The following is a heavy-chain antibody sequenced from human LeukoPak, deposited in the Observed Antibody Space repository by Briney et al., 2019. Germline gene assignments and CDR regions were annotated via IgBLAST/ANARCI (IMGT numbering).Heavy chain of an antibody. Sequence: SETLSLTCTVSGGSISSYYWSWIRQPPGKGLEWIGYIYYSGSTNYNPSLKSRVTISVDTSKNQFSLKLSSVTAADTAVYYCARTRRYSSAWYPLDYWGQGTLVTVSS. D-gene: IGHD6-19*01. CDR3: ARTRRYSSAWYPLDY. CDR1: GGSISSYY. CDR2: IYYSGST. V-gene: IGHV4-59*01. J-gene: IGHJ4*02.